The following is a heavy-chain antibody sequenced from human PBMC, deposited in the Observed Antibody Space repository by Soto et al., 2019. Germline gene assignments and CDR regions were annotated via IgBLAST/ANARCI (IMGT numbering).Heavy chain of an antibody. Sequence: QVQLQESGPGLVKPSGTLSLTCTVSCGSMSSSNWWNWVRQSPGKGLEWIGEAHHSGRTNYNPSLTSRVTISVDKSENHFFLKLSSVTAADTAVYYCARSEATGLDYWGQGTLVTVSS. CDR1: CGSMSSSNW. J-gene: IGHJ4*02. CDR3: ARSEATGLDY. D-gene: IGHD1-26*01. CDR2: AHHSGRT. V-gene: IGHV4-4*02.